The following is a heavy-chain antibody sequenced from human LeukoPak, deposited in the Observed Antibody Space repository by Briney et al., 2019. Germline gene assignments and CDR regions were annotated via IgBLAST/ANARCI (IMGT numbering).Heavy chain of an antibody. V-gene: IGHV4-39*07. CDR1: GGSISSSSYY. J-gene: IGHJ3*02. Sequence: SETLSLTFTVSGGSISSSSYYWGWIRQPPGKGLEWIGSIYYSGSTYYNPSLKSRVTISVDTSKNQLSLKLSSVTAADTAVYYCTRTSHTISDINDYGDYELSFDIWGQGTMVTVSS. D-gene: IGHD4-17*01. CDR2: IYYSGST. CDR3: TRTSHTISDINDYGDYELSFDI.